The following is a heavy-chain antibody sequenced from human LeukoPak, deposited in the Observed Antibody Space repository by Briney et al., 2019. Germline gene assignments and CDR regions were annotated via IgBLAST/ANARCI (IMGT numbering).Heavy chain of an antibody. J-gene: IGHJ3*02. D-gene: IGHD3-9*01. CDR1: GFTFDDYA. CDR2: INWNGGST. CDR3: ARGYYDILTGYEYHLHAFDI. Sequence: GGSLRLSCAASGFTFDDYAMSWVRQAPGKGLEWVSGINWNGGSTGYSDSVKGRFTISRDNAKNSLYLQMNSLRAEDTAVYYCARGYYDILTGYEYHLHAFDIWGQGTMVTVSS. V-gene: IGHV3-20*04.